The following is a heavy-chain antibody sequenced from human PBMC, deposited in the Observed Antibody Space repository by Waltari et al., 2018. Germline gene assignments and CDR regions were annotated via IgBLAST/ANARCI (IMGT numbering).Heavy chain of an antibody. Sequence: VQLVESGGGLVQPGRSLRLSCTASGFTFGDYAMSWVRQAPGKGLEWIGYIYYSGSTNYNPSLKSRVTISVDTSKDQFSLKLSSVTAADTAVYYCARKQYYDGHFDYWGQGTLVTVSS. J-gene: IGHJ4*02. CDR3: ARKQYYDGHFDY. CDR1: GFTFGDYA. CDR2: IYYSGST. D-gene: IGHD3-22*01. V-gene: IGHV4-59*01.